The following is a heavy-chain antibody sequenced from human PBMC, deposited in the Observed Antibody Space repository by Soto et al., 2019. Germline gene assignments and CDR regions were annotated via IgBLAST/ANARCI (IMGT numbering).Heavy chain of an antibody. CDR2: ISSSGSTI. CDR1: GFNFSSYE. Sequence: GGSLRLSCAASGFNFSSYEMNWVRQAPGKGMEWVSYISSSGSTIYYADSVKGRFTISRDNAKNSLYLQMNSLRAEDTAVYYCASLPSGSLGYFDLWGRGTLVTVSS. CDR3: ASLPSGSLGYFDL. V-gene: IGHV3-48*03. J-gene: IGHJ2*01. D-gene: IGHD1-26*01.